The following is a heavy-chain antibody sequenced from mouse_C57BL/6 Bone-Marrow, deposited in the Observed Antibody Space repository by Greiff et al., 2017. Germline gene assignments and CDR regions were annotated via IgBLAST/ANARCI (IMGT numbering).Heavy chain of an antibody. CDR3: ARRGSSYAMDY. Sequence: VQLQQSGAELARPGASVKLSCKASGYTFTSCGISWVKQRTGQGLEWIGEIYPRSGNTYYNEKFKGKATLTADKSSSTAYMELRSLTSEDSAVYFCARRGSSYAMDYWGQGTSVTVSS. V-gene: IGHV1-81*01. J-gene: IGHJ4*01. CDR2: IYPRSGNT. D-gene: IGHD1-1*01. CDR1: GYTFTSCG.